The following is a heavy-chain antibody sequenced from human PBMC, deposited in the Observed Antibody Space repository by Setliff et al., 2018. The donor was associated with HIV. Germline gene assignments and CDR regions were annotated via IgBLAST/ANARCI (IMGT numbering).Heavy chain of an antibody. CDR2: IYPGDSDT. V-gene: IGHV5-51*01. D-gene: IGHD6-19*01. CDR3: ARFWGSSGWYGDYYYYYMDV. CDR1: GYTFPNYW. J-gene: IGHJ6*03. Sequence: GESLKISCKGSGYTFPNYWIAWVRQMPGKGLEWMGIIYPGDSDTRYSPSFQGQVTISADKSISTAYLQWSSLKASDTAMYYCARFWGSSGWYGDYYYYYMDVWGKGTTVTVSS.